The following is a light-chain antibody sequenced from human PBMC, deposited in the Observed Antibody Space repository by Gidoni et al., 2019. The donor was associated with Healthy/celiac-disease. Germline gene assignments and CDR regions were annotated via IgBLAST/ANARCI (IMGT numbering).Light chain of an antibody. CDR2: AAS. J-gene: IGKJ1*01. Sequence: AIRITQSPSSLSASTGDRVTITCRASQGISSYLASYQQKPGKAPKLLIYAASTLQSGVPPRFSGSGSGTDFTLTISCLQSEDFATYYCQQYYSYPREFGQGTKVEIK. CDR1: QGISSY. CDR3: QQYYSYPRE. V-gene: IGKV1-8*01.